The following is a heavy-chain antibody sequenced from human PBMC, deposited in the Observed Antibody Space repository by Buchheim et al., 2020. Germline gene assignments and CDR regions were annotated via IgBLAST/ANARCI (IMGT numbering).Heavy chain of an antibody. Sequence: QVQLVQSGAEVKKPGSSVKVSCKASGGTFSSYAISWVRQAPGQGLEWMGGIIPIFGTANYAQKFQGRVTITADESTSTAHMELRSLKSEETAMYYCARGARDSSGWYEIGWDYWGQGTL. CDR3: ARGARDSSGWYEIGWDY. V-gene: IGHV1-69*01. J-gene: IGHJ4*02. D-gene: IGHD6-19*01. CDR1: GGTFSSYA. CDR2: IIPIFGTA.